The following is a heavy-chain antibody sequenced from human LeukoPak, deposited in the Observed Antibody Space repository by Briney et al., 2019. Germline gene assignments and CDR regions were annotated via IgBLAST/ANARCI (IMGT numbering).Heavy chain of an antibody. CDR2: INYNGENT. CDR3: TRSGLTGMRKYPRPDYYYYEMDV. D-gene: IGHD1-14*01. V-gene: IGHV4-34*01. CDR1: GGSFSGYL. Sequence: PSETLSLTCGVSGGSFSGYLWSWIRQAPGKGLEWIGEINYNGENTNYNLSLKSRVSVSVDTSKNQFSLRLSSVTAADTAVYFCTRSGLTGMRKYPRPDYYYYEMDVWGQGTAVSVSS. J-gene: IGHJ6*02.